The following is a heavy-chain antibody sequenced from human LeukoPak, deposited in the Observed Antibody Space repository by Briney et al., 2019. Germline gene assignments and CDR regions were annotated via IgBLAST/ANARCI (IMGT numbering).Heavy chain of an antibody. D-gene: IGHD2-15*01. CDR1: GFTFSSYA. Sequence: PGGSLRLSCAASGFTFSSYAMSWVRQAPGKGLEWVSNIRSNGRDTYYTDSVKGRFTISRDNSKNTLYLEMNSLRAEDTAVYYCARGGYTSYFDPWGQGTLVTVSS. V-gene: IGHV3-23*01. CDR3: ARGGYTSYFDP. J-gene: IGHJ5*02. CDR2: IRSNGRDT.